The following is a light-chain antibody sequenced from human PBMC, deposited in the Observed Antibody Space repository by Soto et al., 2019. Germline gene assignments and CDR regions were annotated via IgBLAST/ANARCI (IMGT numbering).Light chain of an antibody. CDR1: QTVANNY. CDR3: QQCATSPLT. CDR2: DAS. Sequence: EIVLTQSPGTLSLSPGERATLSCRASQTVANNYLAWYQQKPGQAPRLLIDDASNRATGVPDRFSGTGSVTDFTLTISRLETEDFAVYYCQQCATSPLTFGGGTKVEI. J-gene: IGKJ4*01. V-gene: IGKV3-20*01.